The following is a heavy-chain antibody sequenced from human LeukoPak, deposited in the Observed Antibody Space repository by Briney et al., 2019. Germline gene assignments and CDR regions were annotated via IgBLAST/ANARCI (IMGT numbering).Heavy chain of an antibody. CDR2: IYYSGST. Sequence: SETLSLTCTVSGASFSSSTYYWGWIRQPPGKGLEWIGCIYYSGSTYYNPSLKSRVTMSVDTSKNQFSLKLSSVTAADTAVYYCARHAGGVSATGTRPFDYWGQGTLVTVSS. CDR1: GASFSSSTYY. J-gene: IGHJ4*02. V-gene: IGHV4-39*01. CDR3: ARHAGGVSATGTRPFDY. D-gene: IGHD6-13*01.